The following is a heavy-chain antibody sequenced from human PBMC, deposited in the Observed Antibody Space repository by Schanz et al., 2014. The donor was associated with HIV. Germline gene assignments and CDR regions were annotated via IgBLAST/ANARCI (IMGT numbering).Heavy chain of an antibody. J-gene: IGHJ2*01. CDR2: ISGSSIT. CDR3: ALSRPSGYGGSWYFDL. V-gene: IGHV3-23*01. CDR1: GFTFSSLG. Sequence: EAQLLESGGGLVQPGGSLRLSCAASGFTFSSLGMSWVRQAPGEGLEWVSAISGSSITYSADSVKGRFTISRDNSKNTLYLQMNSLRAEDTAVYYCALSRPSGYGGSWYFDLWGRGTLVAVSS. D-gene: IGHD2-15*01.